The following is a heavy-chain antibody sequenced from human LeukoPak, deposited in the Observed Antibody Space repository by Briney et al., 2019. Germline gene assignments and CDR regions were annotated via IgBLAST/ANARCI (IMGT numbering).Heavy chain of an antibody. Sequence: PGGSLRLSCAASGFTFSNYAMHWVRQAPGKGLEWVSTISGSGGSTYYADSVKGRFTISRDNSKNSLFLQMNSLRAEDTAVYYCAGPYYFDSSGYYPALGCWGQGTLVTVSS. CDR3: AGPYYFDSSGYYPALGC. J-gene: IGHJ4*02. CDR2: ISGSGGST. V-gene: IGHV3-23*01. D-gene: IGHD3-22*01. CDR1: GFTFSNYA.